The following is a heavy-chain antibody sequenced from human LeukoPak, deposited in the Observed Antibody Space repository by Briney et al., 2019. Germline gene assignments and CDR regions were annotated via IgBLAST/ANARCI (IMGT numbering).Heavy chain of an antibody. J-gene: IGHJ4*02. CDR1: GGSISTHY. CDR2: VLDSERT. Sequence: SETLSLTCTVSGGSISTHYWSWIRQPPGKGLEWIGYVLDSERTKDNPSLKSGATLSADTSKNQFSLRLTSVTAADSAVYYCATIKRGSIFGYFDFWGQGVLVTVSS. V-gene: IGHV4-59*11. D-gene: IGHD5-18*01. CDR3: ATIKRGSIFGYFDF.